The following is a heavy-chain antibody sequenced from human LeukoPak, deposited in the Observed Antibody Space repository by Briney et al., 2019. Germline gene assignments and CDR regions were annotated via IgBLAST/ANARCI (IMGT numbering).Heavy chain of an antibody. Sequence: SETLSLTCTVSCDSISSYYWSWIRQPAGKGLEWIGRIYTSGSTNYNPSLKSRVTMSVDTSKNQFSLKLSSVTAADTAVYYCARDGTGRGYYYYMDVWGKGTTVTISS. CDR3: ARDGTGRGYYYYMDV. CDR2: IYTSGST. J-gene: IGHJ6*03. CDR1: CDSISSYY. V-gene: IGHV4-4*07. D-gene: IGHD1-1*01.